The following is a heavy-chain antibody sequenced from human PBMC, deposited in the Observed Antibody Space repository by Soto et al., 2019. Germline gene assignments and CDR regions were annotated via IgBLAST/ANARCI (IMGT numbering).Heavy chain of an antibody. V-gene: IGHV3-9*01. CDR3: AKVDRKMGTFDY. J-gene: IGHJ4*02. Sequence: PGGSLRLSCAASGFTFDDYAMHWVRQAPGKGLEWVSGISWNSGSIGYADSVKGRFTISRDNAKNSLYLQMNSLRAEDTALYYCAKVDRKMGTFDYWGQGTLVTVSS. CDR1: GFTFDDYA. CDR2: ISWNSGSI. D-gene: IGHD1-1*01.